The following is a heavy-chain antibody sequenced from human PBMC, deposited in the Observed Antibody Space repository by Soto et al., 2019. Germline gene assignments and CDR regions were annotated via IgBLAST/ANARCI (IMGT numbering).Heavy chain of an antibody. CDR2: ISGSGGST. CDR1: VFTFSSYA. V-gene: IGHV3-23*01. CDR3: EKDRGLTWPFDY. J-gene: IGHJ4*02. D-gene: IGHD3-10*01. Sequence: GGSLRLSCASSVFTFSSYAMSCVRHSPGKWLEWVSAISGSGGSTYYADSVKGRFTISRDNSKNTLYLQMNSLRAEDTAVYYCEKDRGLTWPFDYWGEGTLVTVSS.